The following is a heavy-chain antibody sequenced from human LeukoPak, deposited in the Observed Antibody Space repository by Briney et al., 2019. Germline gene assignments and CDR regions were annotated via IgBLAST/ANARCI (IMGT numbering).Heavy chain of an antibody. Sequence: LKPSETLSLTCAVYGGSFSGYYWSWIRQPPGKGLEWIGEINHSGSTNYNPSLKSRVTISVDKSKNQFSLNLSSVTAADTAVYYCARGIADPYSFDSWGQGTLVTVSS. CDR1: GGSFSGYY. D-gene: IGHD6-13*01. CDR3: ARGIADPYSFDS. CDR2: INHSGST. V-gene: IGHV4-34*01. J-gene: IGHJ4*02.